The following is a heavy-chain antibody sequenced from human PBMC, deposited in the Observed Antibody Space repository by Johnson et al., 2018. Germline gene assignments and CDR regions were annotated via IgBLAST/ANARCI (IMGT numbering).Heavy chain of an antibody. V-gene: IGHV3-33*01. CDR1: GFTFSSYG. CDR3: ARDRQNTDIPGGDYYECSVYYSYDAFDR. Sequence: QVQLVESGGGVVQPGRSLRLSCAASGFTFSSYGMHWVRQAPGKGLEWVAVIWYDGSNKYYADSVKGRFTISRENAKNSLYLQMNSLRAGDTAVYYCARDRQNTDIPGGDYYECSVYYSYDAFDRWGQGTMVCVSS. CDR2: IWYDGSNK. J-gene: IGHJ3*01. D-gene: IGHD3-22*01.